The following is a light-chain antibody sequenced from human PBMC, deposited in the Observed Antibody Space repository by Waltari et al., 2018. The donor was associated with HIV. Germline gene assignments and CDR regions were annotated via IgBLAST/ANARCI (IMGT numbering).Light chain of an antibody. CDR1: SSNIGAGYD. V-gene: IGLV1-40*01. CDR2: DNT. J-gene: IGLJ2*01. CDR3: QSYDSSLKVI. Sequence: QSVLTQPPSVPGAPGQRVTISCTGSSSNIGAGYDVHWYQQFPGSVPRLLIYDNTNRPSGVPDRSSASKSGTSASLAISGLQAEDEADYYCQSYDSSLKVIFGGGTKVTVL.